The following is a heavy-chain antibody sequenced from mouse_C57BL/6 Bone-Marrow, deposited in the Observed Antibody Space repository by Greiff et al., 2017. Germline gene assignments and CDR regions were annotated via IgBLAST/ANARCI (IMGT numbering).Heavy chain of an antibody. CDR3: ARSGSDDMDY. D-gene: IGHD3-1*01. CDR2: IYPGSGNT. V-gene: IGHV1-66*01. Sequence: QVQLKQSGPELVKPGASVKISCKASGYSFTSYYIHWVKQRPGQGLEWIGWIYPGSGNTKYNEKFKGKATLTADTTSSTAYMQLSSLTSEDSAVYYCARSGSDDMDYWGQGTSVTVSS. CDR1: GYSFTSYY. J-gene: IGHJ4*01.